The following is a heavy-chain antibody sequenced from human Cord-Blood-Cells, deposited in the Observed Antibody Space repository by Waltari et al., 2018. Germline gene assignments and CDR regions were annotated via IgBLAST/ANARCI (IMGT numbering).Heavy chain of an antibody. CDR3: ARDLKSLGIPYYYYYGMDV. CDR1: GYTFTGYY. Sequence: QVQLVQSGAEVKKPGASVKVSCKASGYTFTGYYMHWLRQAPGQGLEWMGWMNPDSGVTNNAQKVQGRVTMTRDTSVSTAYMELSRLRSDGTAVYYCARDLKSLGIPYYYYYGMDVWGQGTTVTVSS. J-gene: IGHJ6*02. D-gene: IGHD7-27*01. V-gene: IGHV1-2*02. CDR2: MNPDSGVT.